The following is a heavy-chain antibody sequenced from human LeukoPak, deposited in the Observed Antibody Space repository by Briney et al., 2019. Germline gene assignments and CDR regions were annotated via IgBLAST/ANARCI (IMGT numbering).Heavy chain of an antibody. V-gene: IGHV3-23*01. CDR3: ARSLIVASEDY. CDR2: ISASGAVP. D-gene: IGHD3-22*01. J-gene: IGHJ4*02. Sequence: GGSLRLSCAASGFTFSSYAMSWVRHVPGKGLDYIALISASGAVPYYAESVEGRFTISRDNAKNSVSLQMNSLSADDTAIYYCARSLIVASEDYWGQGTQVTVSS. CDR1: GFTFSSYA.